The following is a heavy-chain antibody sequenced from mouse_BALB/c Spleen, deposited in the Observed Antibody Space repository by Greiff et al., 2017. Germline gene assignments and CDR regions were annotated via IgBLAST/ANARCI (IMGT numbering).Heavy chain of an antibody. J-gene: IGHJ3*01. V-gene: IGHV14-1*02. D-gene: IGHD3-1*01. CDR3: AREGTGSWFAY. CDR2: IDPENGNT. Sequence: VQLQQSGAELVRPGALLKLSCKASGFTIKDYYMHWVKQRPEQGLEWIGWIDPENGNTIYAPKFQGKASITADTSSNTAYLQLSSLTSEDTAVYYCAREGTGSWFAYWGQGTLVTVSA. CDR1: GFTIKDYY.